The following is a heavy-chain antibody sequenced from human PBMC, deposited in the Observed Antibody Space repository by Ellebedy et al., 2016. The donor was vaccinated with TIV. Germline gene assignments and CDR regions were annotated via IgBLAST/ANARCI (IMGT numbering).Heavy chain of an antibody. CDR2: TSGSSDSR. D-gene: IGHD6-6*01. J-gene: IGHJ6*02. V-gene: IGHV3-23*01. CDR3: ARRIAARPDYYYAMDV. CDR1: GFTFSNYA. Sequence: GESLKISCAASGFTFSNYAMNWVRQAPGKGPEWVSVTSGSSDSRDYADSVKGRFTISRDNSKNTLPLQMNSLRAEDTAVYYCARRIAARPDYYYAMDVWGQGTTVTVAS.